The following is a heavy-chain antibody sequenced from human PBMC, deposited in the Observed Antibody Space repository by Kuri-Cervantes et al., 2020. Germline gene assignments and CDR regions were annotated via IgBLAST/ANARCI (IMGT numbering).Heavy chain of an antibody. D-gene: IGHD5-12*01. Sequence: ETLSLTCTVSGGSVSSGSYYWSWIRQPPGKGLEWIGYIYYSGSTNYNPSLKSRVTISVDTSKNQFSLKLSSVTAADTAVYYCARSRTYSGYDYYFDYWGQGTLVTVSS. J-gene: IGHJ4*02. CDR1: GGSVSSGSYY. CDR2: IYYSGST. V-gene: IGHV4-61*01. CDR3: ARSRTYSGYDYYFDY.